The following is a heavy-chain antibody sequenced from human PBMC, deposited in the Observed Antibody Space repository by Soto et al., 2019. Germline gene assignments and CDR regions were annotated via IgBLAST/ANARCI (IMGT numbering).Heavy chain of an antibody. CDR1: GYTFTSYD. CDR2: MNPSTGNT. D-gene: IGHD6-19*01. CDR3: ASGRIIVAGGFDP. Sequence: QVQLVQSGAEVKKPGASVKVSCKASGYTFTSYDIIWVRQATGKGLEWMGWMNPSTGNTDSAEKFQGRLTMTRNTSISTVYMELSSLSFEDTAVYYCASGRIIVAGGFDPWGQGTLVTVSS. V-gene: IGHV1-8*01. J-gene: IGHJ5*02.